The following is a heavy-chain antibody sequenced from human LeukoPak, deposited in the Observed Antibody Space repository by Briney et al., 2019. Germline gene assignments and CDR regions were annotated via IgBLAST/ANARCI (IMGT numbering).Heavy chain of an antibody. J-gene: IGHJ5*02. Sequence: SETLSLTCAVYGGSFSGYYWSWIRQPPGKGLEWIGEINHSGSTNYNPSLKSRVTISGDTSKNQVSLKLSSVTAADTAVYYCARKAIGYDYSWFDPWGQGILVTVSS. V-gene: IGHV4-34*01. CDR3: ARKAIGYDYSWFDP. D-gene: IGHD5-12*01. CDR2: INHSGST. CDR1: GGSFSGYY.